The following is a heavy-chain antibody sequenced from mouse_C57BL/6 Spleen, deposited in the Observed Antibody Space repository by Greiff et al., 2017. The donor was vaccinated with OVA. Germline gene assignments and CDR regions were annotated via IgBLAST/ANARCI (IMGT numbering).Heavy chain of an antibody. Sequence: DVQLQESGPGMVKPSQSLSLTCTVTGYSITSGYDWHWIRHFPGNKLEWMGYISYSGSTNYNPSLKSRISITHDTSKNHFFLKLNSVTTEDTATYYCARGGLTGTFAYWGQGTLVTVSA. V-gene: IGHV3-1*01. CDR3: ARGGLTGTFAY. CDR1: GYSITSGYD. J-gene: IGHJ3*01. CDR2: ISYSGST. D-gene: IGHD4-1*01.